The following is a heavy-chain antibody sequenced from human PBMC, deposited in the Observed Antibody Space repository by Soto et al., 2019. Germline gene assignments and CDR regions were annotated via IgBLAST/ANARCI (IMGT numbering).Heavy chain of an antibody. CDR1: GFTFSSYD. V-gene: IGHV3-64*01. D-gene: IGHD1-7*01. CDR2: ISSNGGTT. Sequence: EVQLAESGGGVVQPGGSLRLSCVASGFTFSSYDMHWVRQAPGKGLEYVSSISSNGGTTYYGNSVKGRFTISRDNSKNTLYLQTGSLRAEDMAVYYCVRRVSGNYDYWGQGTLVTVSS. CDR3: VRRVSGNYDY. J-gene: IGHJ4*02.